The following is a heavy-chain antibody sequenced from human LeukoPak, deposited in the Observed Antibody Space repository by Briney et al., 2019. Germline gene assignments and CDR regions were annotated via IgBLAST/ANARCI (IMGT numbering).Heavy chain of an antibody. CDR3: ARVRYDSSFAGYYFDY. CDR2: LHNSVST. Sequence: PSETLSLTCTVSGASISSYYWSWIRQPPGKGLECIGYLHNSVSTTYNPSLKSRVTISVDTSKNQFSLRLSSVTAADTALYYCARVRYDSSFAGYYFDYWGQGILVTVSS. J-gene: IGHJ4*02. CDR1: GASISSYY. V-gene: IGHV4-59*01. D-gene: IGHD3-22*01.